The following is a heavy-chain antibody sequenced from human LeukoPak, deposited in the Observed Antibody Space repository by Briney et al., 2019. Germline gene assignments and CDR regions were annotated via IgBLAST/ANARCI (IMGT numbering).Heavy chain of an antibody. CDR3: ARDLSTSPIARYHFDY. J-gene: IGHJ4*02. CDR2: INPSGGST. CDR1: GYTFTSYY. V-gene: IGHV1-46*01. Sequence: ASVKVSCKASGYTFTSYYMHWVRQAPGQGLEWMGIINPSGGSTSYAQKFQGRVTMTRDTSTSTVYMELSSLRSEDTAVYYCARDLSTSPIARYHFDYWGQGTLVTVSS. D-gene: IGHD1-1*01.